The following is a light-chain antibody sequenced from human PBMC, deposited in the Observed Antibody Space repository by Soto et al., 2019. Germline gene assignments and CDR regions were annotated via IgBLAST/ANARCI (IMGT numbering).Light chain of an antibody. CDR1: QSVRSNY. Sequence: ELVLTQSQGTLSLSPGERATLSCRASQSVRSNYLSWYQHKPGQAPSLLIYAAFSRATGIPDRFSGSGSGSDFTLTSNRLEPEDFAVYYFQQYGYSRWTVGQGTKVEIK. CDR3: QQYGYSRWT. CDR2: AAF. V-gene: IGKV3-20*01. J-gene: IGKJ1*01.